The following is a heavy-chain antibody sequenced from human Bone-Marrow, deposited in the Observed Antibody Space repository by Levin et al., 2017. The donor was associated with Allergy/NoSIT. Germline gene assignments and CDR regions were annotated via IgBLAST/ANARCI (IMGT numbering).Heavy chain of an antibody. CDR1: GFTFSSYA. D-gene: IGHD5-18*01. Sequence: GGSLRLSCAASGFTFSSYAMSWVRQAPGKGLEWVSAISGSGGSTYYADSVKGRFTISRDNSKNTLYLQMNSLRAEDTAVYYCAKLIEGYSYGRRDYWGQGTLVTVSS. J-gene: IGHJ4*02. CDR2: ISGSGGST. V-gene: IGHV3-23*01. CDR3: AKLIEGYSYGRRDY.